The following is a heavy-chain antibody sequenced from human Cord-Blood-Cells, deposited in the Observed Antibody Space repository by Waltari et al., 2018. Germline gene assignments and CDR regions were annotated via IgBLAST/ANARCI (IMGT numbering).Heavy chain of an antibody. CDR2: IIPIFSTA. CDR3: ARPLKDPSYSSSWYFDY. V-gene: IGHV1-69*06. Sequence: QVQLVQSGAEVKKPGSSVKVSCQASGGTFSSYAISWVRQAPGQGLEWMGGIIPIFSTANYAQKFQGRITITADKSTSTAYMELSSLRSEDTAVYYCARPLKDPSYSSSWYFDYWGQGTLVTVSS. CDR1: GGTFSSYA. D-gene: IGHD6-13*01. J-gene: IGHJ4*02.